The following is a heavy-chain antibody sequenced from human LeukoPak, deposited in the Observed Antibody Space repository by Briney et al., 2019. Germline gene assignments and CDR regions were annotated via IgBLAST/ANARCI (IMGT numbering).Heavy chain of an antibody. CDR2: IYSSGST. CDR3: ARIRYFDWLLIS. V-gene: IGHV4-39*01. CDR1: GASISGSNYY. Sequence: PSETLSLTCAVSGASISGSNYYWGWIRQPPGKGLEWIGNIYSSGSTYYNASLQSRVTISIDTSKNQFSLRLNSVTAADTAMYYCARIRYFDWLLISWGQGTLVTVSS. D-gene: IGHD3-9*01. J-gene: IGHJ4*02.